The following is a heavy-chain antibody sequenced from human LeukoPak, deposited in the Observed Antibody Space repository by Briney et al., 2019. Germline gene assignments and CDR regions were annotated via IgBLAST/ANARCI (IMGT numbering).Heavy chain of an antibody. CDR2: ISSSGSTI. CDR1: GFTFSDYY. V-gene: IGHV3-11*01. J-gene: IGHJ4*02. Sequence: PGGSLRLSCAASGFTFSDYYMSWIRQAPGKGLGWISYISSSGSTIYYADSVKGRFTMSRDNAKSSLYLQVNSLRAEDTAIYYCARRRDYFDYWGQGTLVTVSS. CDR3: ARRRDYFDY.